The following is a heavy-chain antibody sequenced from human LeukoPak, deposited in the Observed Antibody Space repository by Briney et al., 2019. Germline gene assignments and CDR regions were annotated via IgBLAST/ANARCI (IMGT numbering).Heavy chain of an antibody. J-gene: IGHJ4*02. CDR1: GFSFSNYW. V-gene: IGHV3-7*01. D-gene: IGHD2-15*01. CDR3: ARDVVGSLDY. CDR2: MKQDGSAR. Sequence: GGSLRLSCAGSGFSFSNYWMAWVRQAPGKGPKWVANMKQDGSARHYADSVKGRFTISRDNAQNSVYLQMNSLRAEDTAVYYCARDVVGSLDYWGLGTLVTVSS.